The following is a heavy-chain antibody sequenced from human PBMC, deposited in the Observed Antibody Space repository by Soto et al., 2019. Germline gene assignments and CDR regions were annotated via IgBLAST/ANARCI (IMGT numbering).Heavy chain of an antibody. CDR1: GFTLSSYC. D-gene: IGHD1-26*01. CDR3: ARGKWSSGWYFDL. J-gene: IGHJ2*01. CDR2: IKEDGSEK. V-gene: IGHV3-7*04. Sequence: EVQVVESGGGLVQPGGSLRLSCVASGFTLSSYCMNWFRQAPGKGLEGVANIKEDGSEKYHLDSVKGRFTISRDNAKNSLYLQMNSLRAEDTAVYYCARGKWSSGWYFDLWGRGTLVAVSS.